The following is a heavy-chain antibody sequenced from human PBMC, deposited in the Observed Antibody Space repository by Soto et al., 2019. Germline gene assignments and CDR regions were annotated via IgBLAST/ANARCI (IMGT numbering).Heavy chain of an antibody. V-gene: IGHV4-30-2*01. Sequence: SETLSLTCAVSGGSISSGGYSWSWIRQPPGKGLECIGYIYHSGSTYYNPSLKSRVTISVDRSKNQFSLQLSSVTAADTAVYYCARESVEMGMDVWGQGTTVTVSS. CDR1: GGSISSGGYS. CDR2: IYHSGST. J-gene: IGHJ6*02. CDR3: ARESVEMGMDV.